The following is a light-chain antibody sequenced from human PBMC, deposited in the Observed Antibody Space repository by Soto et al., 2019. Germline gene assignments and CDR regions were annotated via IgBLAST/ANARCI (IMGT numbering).Light chain of an antibody. CDR3: QVWDSGSDHVV. CDR2: DDS. Sequence: SYELTQPTSVSVAPGQTARITCGGNNMGSKSVHWYQQKPGQAPVLVVYDDSDRPSGISERFSGSISGNTATLTISRVEAGDEADYYCQVWDSGSDHVVFGGGTKVTVL. J-gene: IGLJ2*01. CDR1: NMGSKS. V-gene: IGLV3-21*02.